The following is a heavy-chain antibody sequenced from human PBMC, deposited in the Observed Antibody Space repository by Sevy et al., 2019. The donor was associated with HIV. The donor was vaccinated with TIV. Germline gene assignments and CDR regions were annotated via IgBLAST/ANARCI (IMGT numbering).Heavy chain of an antibody. Sequence: GGSLRLSCAASGFTFSSYAMHWVRQAPGKGLEWVAVISYDGSNKYYADSVKGRFTISRDNSKNTLYLQMNSLRAEDTAVYYCARRPSRSGSLGGWFDPWGQGTLVTVSS. D-gene: IGHD3-22*01. CDR3: ARRPSRSGSLGGWFDP. J-gene: IGHJ5*02. CDR1: GFTFSSYA. CDR2: ISYDGSNK. V-gene: IGHV3-30-3*01.